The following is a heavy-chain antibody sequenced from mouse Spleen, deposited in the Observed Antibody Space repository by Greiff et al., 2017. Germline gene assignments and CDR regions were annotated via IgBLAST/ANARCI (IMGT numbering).Heavy chain of an antibody. CDR3: ASGLGRAMDY. V-gene: IGHV1-54*01. D-gene: IGHD4-1*01. Sequence: VQLQQSGAELVRPGTSVKVSCKASGYAFTNYLIEWVKQRPGQGLEWIGVINPGSGGTNYNEKFKGKATLTADKSSSTAYMQLSSLTSEDSAVYFCASGLGRAMDYWGQGTSVTVSS. CDR2: INPGSGGT. CDR1: GYAFTNYL. J-gene: IGHJ4*01.